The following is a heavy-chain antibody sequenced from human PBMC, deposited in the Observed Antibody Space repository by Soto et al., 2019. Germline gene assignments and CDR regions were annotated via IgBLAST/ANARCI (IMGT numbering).Heavy chain of an antibody. Sequence: GESLKISCEASKFTVSNNYINWVRQAPGKGLEWISVIYSGGITNYADSVKGRFTISRDTSKNTVSLQMNSLRVEDTAVYYCARSFYNILTGFCSNYSDSWGQGTPVTVSS. CDR3: ARSFYNILTGFCSNYSDS. V-gene: IGHV3-53*01. CDR1: KFTVSNNY. D-gene: IGHD3-9*01. CDR2: IYSGGIT. J-gene: IGHJ4*02.